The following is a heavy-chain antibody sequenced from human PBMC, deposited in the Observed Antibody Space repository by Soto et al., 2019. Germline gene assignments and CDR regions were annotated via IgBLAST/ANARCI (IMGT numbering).Heavy chain of an antibody. CDR1: GVSISSSNW. CDR3: ARDQAMYPYYYYGMDV. CDR2: IYHSGST. J-gene: IGHJ6*02. V-gene: IGHV4-4*02. Sequence: SETLSLTCAVSGVSISSSNWWSWVRQPPGKGLEWIGEIYHSGSTNYNPSLKSRVTISVDKSKNQFSLKLSSVTAADTAVYYCARDQAMYPYYYYGMDVWGQGTTVTVSS. D-gene: IGHD2-8*01.